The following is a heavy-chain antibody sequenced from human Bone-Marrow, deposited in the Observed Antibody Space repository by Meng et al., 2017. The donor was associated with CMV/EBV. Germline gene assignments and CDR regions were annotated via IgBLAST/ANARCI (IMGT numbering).Heavy chain of an antibody. CDR1: GGSFSGYY. V-gene: IGHV4-34*01. J-gene: IGHJ5*02. CDR3: ARGNVLLWFGELPKGGWFAP. D-gene: IGHD3-10*01. Sequence: SETLSLTCAVYGGSFSGYYWSWIRQPPGKGLEWIGEINHSGSTNYNPSLKSRVTISVDTSKNQFSLKLSSVTAADTAVYYCARGNVLLWFGELPKGGWFAPWGPGTLVTVSS. CDR2: INHSGST.